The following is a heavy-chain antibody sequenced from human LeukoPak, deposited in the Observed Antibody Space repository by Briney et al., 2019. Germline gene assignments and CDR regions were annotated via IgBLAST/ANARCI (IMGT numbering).Heavy chain of an antibody. Sequence: PGKTLRLSCAASGFTFSNYAMSWVRQAPGKGLEWVSVISGSGGRTYYADSVKGRFTISRDNSKDTLYLQMDSLRAEDTAVYYCAKHLHSYYYGLDVWGQGTTVTVSS. J-gene: IGHJ6*02. D-gene: IGHD4-11*01. V-gene: IGHV3-23*01. CDR2: ISGSGGRT. CDR1: GFTFSNYA. CDR3: AKHLHSYYYGLDV.